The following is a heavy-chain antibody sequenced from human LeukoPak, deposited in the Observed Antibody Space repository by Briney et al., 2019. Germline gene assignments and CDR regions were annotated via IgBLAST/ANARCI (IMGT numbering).Heavy chain of an antibody. CDR2: INPNSGGT. CDR3: ARDYYDSGGYSVEYFQH. J-gene: IGHJ1*01. V-gene: IGHV1-2*02. CDR1: GYTFTCYY. D-gene: IGHD3-22*01. Sequence: ASVTVSFTSSGYTFTCYYMHWVRQAPGQGLEWMGWINPNSGGTNYAQKFQGRVSMTRDTSISTAYMELSRLRSDDTAVYYCARDYYDSGGYSVEYFQHWGQGTLVTVSS.